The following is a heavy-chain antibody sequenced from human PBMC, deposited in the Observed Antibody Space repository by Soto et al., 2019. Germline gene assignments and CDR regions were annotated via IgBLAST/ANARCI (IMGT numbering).Heavy chain of an antibody. J-gene: IGHJ6*02. V-gene: IGHV1-58*01. Sequence: QMQLVQSGPEVKKPGTSVKVSCKASGFTFTSSAVQWVRQARGQRLEWKGWIVVGSGNTNYAQKFQERVTITRDMSTSTAYMELSSLRSEDTAVYYCAADRRQLWGLGGMDVWGQGTTVTVSS. D-gene: IGHD5-18*01. CDR1: GFTFTSSA. CDR3: AADRRQLWGLGGMDV. CDR2: IVVGSGNT.